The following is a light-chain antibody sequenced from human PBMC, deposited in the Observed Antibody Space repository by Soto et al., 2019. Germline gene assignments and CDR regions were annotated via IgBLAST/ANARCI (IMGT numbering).Light chain of an antibody. CDR3: AAWDGSLSAWV. CDR2: RST. CDR1: SSNIGDNS. Sequence: QSVLTQPPSASGTPRQRVTISCSGSSSNIGDNSAYWFQQLPGTAPKLLIYRSTQRPSGVPDRFSGSKSGTSASLAISGLRSEDEADYYCAAWDGSLSAWVFGGGTKLTVL. V-gene: IGLV1-47*01. J-gene: IGLJ3*02.